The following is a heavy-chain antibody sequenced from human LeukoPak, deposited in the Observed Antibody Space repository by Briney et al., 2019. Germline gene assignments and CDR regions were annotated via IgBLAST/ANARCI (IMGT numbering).Heavy chain of an antibody. CDR2: IYPGDSDT. V-gene: IGHV5-51*01. CDR1: GYRFTTYW. D-gene: IGHD6-19*01. CDR3: ARLSADYGMDV. Sequence: RGESLKISCKGSGYRFTTYWIGWVRQMPGKGLEWMGIIYPGDSDTTYSPSFQSQVTISADKSISTAYLQWSSLKASDTAVYYCARLSADYGMDVWGQGTTVTVS. J-gene: IGHJ6*02.